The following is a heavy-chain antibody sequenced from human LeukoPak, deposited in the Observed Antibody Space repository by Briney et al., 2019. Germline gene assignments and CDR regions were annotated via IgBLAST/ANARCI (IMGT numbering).Heavy chain of an antibody. CDR1: GFTIDDYW. Sequence: GGSLRLSCAASGFTIDDYWMSWVRQAPGKGLKWVANIKEDVSDKYYVDSVKGRFTISRDNAKNSLYLQMSRLRAEDTAVYYCARVGVAGFDYWGQGILVTVSS. CDR3: ARVGVAGFDY. D-gene: IGHD3-3*01. J-gene: IGHJ4*02. V-gene: IGHV3-7*03. CDR2: IKEDVSDK.